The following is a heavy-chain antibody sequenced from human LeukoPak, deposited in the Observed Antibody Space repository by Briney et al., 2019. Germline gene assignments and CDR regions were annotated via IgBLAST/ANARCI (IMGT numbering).Heavy chain of an antibody. D-gene: IGHD6-13*01. CDR2: ISSSSTTT. CDR3: AKSRITAVGTAGAFDI. V-gene: IGHV3-48*01. J-gene: IGHJ3*02. Sequence: GGSLRLSCVASEFIFSIFSMNWVRQAPGKGLEWISYISSSSTTTYYADSVKGRFTISRDNSKNTLYLQMNSLRAEDTAVYYCAKSRITAVGTAGAFDIWGLGTVVTVSS. CDR1: EFIFSIFS.